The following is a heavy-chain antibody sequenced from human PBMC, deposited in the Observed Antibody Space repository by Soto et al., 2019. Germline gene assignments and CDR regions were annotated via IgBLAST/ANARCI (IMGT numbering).Heavy chain of an antibody. J-gene: IGHJ4*02. CDR3: ARAGGTQLFDY. CDR1: GYSFTSLG. CDR2: VSAYNGNT. V-gene: IGHV1-18*04. Sequence: QVQLVQSGSEVKKPGASVKVSCKTSGYSFTSLGISWVRQAPGQGLEWMGWVSAYNGNTHYAQNLQGRVTMTTDRSTTTAYLELRSLRSDDTAVYYCARAGGTQLFDYWGQGTLVTVSS. D-gene: IGHD1-1*01.